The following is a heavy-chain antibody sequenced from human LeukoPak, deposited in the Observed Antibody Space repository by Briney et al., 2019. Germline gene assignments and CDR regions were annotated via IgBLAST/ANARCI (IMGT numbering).Heavy chain of an antibody. CDR3: ARGRGIGA. Sequence: GGSLRLSCAASGFTLRSFWMTWVRQAPGKGLEWVANIREDGSEKYYVDSVNGRFTISRDNAKNSLSLQMNSLRAEDMGVYYCARGRGIGAWGQGTTVTVSS. J-gene: IGHJ6*02. V-gene: IGHV3-7*01. CDR1: GFTLRSFW. CDR2: IREDGSEK.